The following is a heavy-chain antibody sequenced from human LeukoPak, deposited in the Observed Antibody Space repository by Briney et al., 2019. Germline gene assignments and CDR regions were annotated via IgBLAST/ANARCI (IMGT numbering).Heavy chain of an antibody. V-gene: IGHV1-69*05. CDR3: ARTMVRGVSLEDMDV. D-gene: IGHD3-10*01. Sequence: SVKVSCKASGGTFSSYAISWVRQAPGRGLEWMGRIIPIFGTANYAQKFQGRVTITTDESTSTAYMELSSLRSEDTAVYYCARTMVRGVSLEDMDVWGKGTTVTVSS. J-gene: IGHJ6*03. CDR1: GGTFSSYA. CDR2: IIPIFGTA.